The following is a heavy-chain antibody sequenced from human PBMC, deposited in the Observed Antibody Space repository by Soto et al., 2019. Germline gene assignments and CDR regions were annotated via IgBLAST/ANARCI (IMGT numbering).Heavy chain of an antibody. Sequence: QVQLQESGPGLVKPSQTLSLTCTVSGGSISSTGYFWTWIRQHPGKGLEWIGYIFYSGSTFHNPSLKSRVTISVDTSKNQFSLELSPVTAADTAVYYCAREAGSGDYFDYWGQGTLVTVSS. CDR2: IFYSGST. CDR3: AREAGSGDYFDY. CDR1: GGSISSTGYF. V-gene: IGHV4-31*03. J-gene: IGHJ4*02. D-gene: IGHD1-26*01.